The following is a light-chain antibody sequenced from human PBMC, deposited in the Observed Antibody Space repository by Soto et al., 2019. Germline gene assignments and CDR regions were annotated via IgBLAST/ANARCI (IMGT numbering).Light chain of an antibody. CDR2: LRTDGSH. Sequence: QSALTQSPSASASLGASVKLTCTLTSGHSSYDIAWHQQQPEKGPRYLMRLRTDGSHNKGDGIPDRFSGSSSGAERYLTISSLQSEDEADYYCQTWGAGTVVFGGGTQLTVL. V-gene: IGLV4-69*01. CDR1: SGHSSYD. CDR3: QTWGAGTVV. J-gene: IGLJ2*01.